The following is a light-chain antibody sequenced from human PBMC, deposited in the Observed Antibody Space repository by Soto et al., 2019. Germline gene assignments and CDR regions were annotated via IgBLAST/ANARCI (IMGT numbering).Light chain of an antibody. CDR3: QVWDIMTDNYG. J-gene: IGLJ1*01. CDR2: YDS. CDR1: NIGNKR. V-gene: IGLV3-21*04. Sequence: SYELTQSPSVSVAPEKTATITCGGNNIGNKRVHWYRQKPGQAPVLLISYDSDRPSGIPERFSGSNSGKTATLTISRVEAGDEADYDCQVWDIMTDNYGFRSGTKVTVL.